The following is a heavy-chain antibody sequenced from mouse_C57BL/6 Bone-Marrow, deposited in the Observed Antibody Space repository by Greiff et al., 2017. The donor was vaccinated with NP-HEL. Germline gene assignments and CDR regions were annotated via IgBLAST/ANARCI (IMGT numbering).Heavy chain of an antibody. CDR3: ARSALIYYDYDVRPYAMDY. CDR2: IYPRSGNT. J-gene: IGHJ4*01. V-gene: IGHV1-81*01. D-gene: IGHD2-4*01. Sequence: VQRVESGAELARPGASVKLSCKASGYTFTSYGISWVKQRTGQGLEWIGEIYPRSGNTYYNEKFKGKATLTADKSSSTAYMELRSLTSEDSAVYFCARSALIYYDYDVRPYAMDYWGQGTSVTVSS. CDR1: GYTFTSYG.